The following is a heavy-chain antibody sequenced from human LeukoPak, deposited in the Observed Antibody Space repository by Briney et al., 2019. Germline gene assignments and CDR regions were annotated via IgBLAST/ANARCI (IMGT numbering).Heavy chain of an antibody. Sequence: SVKVSCKASGGTFSSYAISWVRQAPGQGLEWMGRIIPILGIANYAQKFQGRVTITADKSTSTAYMELSSLRSEDTAVYYCARDIFSGWLDYWGQGTLVTVSS. D-gene: IGHD6-19*01. V-gene: IGHV1-69*04. J-gene: IGHJ4*02. CDR1: GGTFSSYA. CDR3: ARDIFSGWLDY. CDR2: IIPILGIA.